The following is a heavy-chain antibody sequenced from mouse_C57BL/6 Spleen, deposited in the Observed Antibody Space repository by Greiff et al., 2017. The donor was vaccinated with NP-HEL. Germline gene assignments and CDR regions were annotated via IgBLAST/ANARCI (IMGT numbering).Heavy chain of an antibody. CDR2: ISSGGDYI. CDR3: TRASSGYGFAY. J-gene: IGHJ3*01. Sequence: EVKLMESGEGLVKPGGSLKLSCAASGFTFSSYAMSWVRQTPEKRLEWVAYISSGGDYIYYADTVKGRFTISRDNARNTLYLQMSSLKSEDTAMYYCTRASSGYGFAYWGQGTLVTVSA. V-gene: IGHV5-9-1*02. CDR1: GFTFSSYA. D-gene: IGHD3-2*02.